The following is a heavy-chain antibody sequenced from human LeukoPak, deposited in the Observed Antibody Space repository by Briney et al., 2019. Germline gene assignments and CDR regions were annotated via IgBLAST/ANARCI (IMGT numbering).Heavy chain of an antibody. CDR1: GGSITSGGSS. D-gene: IGHD4-17*01. Sequence: SETLSLTCAVSGGSITSGGSSWSWIRQPPGRGLEWTGYIFDNGITYYNPSLKSRVTISVDTSKNQFSLKLSSVTAADTAVYFCARVSLDYGDYVRNWFDPWGQGTLVTVSS. CDR3: ARVSLDYGDYVRNWFDP. CDR2: IFDNGIT. V-gene: IGHV4-30-4*07. J-gene: IGHJ5*02.